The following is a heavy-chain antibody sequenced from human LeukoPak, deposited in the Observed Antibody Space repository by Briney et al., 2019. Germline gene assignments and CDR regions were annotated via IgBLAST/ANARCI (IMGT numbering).Heavy chain of an antibody. Sequence: GGSLRLSCAASGCTFSDYWRIWVRQAPGKGLEWVGNIKQGGSEKRYADSVRGRFSIYSDNPQTSLYLQMNSLRAEDTAVYYCARASDPWLQLTWGQGPLVTVSS. CDR2: IKQGGSEK. CDR1: GCTFSDYW. CDR3: ARASDPWLQLT. V-gene: IGHV3-7*05. D-gene: IGHD5-24*01. J-gene: IGHJ5*02.